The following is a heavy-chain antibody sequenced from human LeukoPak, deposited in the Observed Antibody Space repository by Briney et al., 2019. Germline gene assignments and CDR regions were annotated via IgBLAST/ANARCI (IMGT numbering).Heavy chain of an antibody. V-gene: IGHV3-7*03. CDR1: GYTFSSYW. J-gene: IGHJ5*02. Sequence: GGSLRLSCAASGYTFSSYWMSWVRQAPGKGLEWVANIKQDGSEKYYVDSVKGRFTISRDNAKNSLYLQMNSLRAEDTAVYYCARAIIKGYCSSTSCLEFWFDPWGQGTLVTVSS. D-gene: IGHD2-2*01. CDR2: IKQDGSEK. CDR3: ARAIIKGYCSSTSCLEFWFDP.